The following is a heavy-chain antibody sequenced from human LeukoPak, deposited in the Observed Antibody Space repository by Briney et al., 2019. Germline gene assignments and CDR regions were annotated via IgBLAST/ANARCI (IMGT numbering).Heavy chain of an antibody. CDR2: INHSGST. CDR1: GGSFSDYY. CDR3: AREDCSSTSCYGVHAFDI. J-gene: IGHJ3*02. D-gene: IGHD2-2*01. Sequence: SETLSLTCAVYGGSFSDYYWSLIRQPPGKGLEWIGEINHSGSTNYNPSLKSRVTISVDTSKNQFSLKLSSVTAADTAVYYCAREDCSSTSCYGVHAFDIWGQGTMVTVSS. V-gene: IGHV4-34*01.